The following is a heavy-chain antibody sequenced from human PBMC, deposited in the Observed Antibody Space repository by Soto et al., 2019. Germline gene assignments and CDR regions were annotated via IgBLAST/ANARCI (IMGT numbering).Heavy chain of an antibody. CDR3: TRDPYGGSRYYFDS. CDR2: IWYDGSNK. D-gene: IGHD1-26*01. Sequence: GGSLRLSCAASGFSFSNYAMHWVRQAPGKGLEWVAVIWYDGSNKYYADSVKGRFTISKDNSQNTLYLQMNSLRAEDTAVYYCTRDPYGGSRYYFDSWGQGTLVTVS. V-gene: IGHV3-33*01. CDR1: GFSFSNYA. J-gene: IGHJ4*02.